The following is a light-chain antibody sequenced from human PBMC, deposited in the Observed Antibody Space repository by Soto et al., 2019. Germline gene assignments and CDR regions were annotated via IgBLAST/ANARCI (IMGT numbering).Light chain of an antibody. V-gene: IGKV3-20*01. CDR1: RSFASSY. CDR3: QQYGASPPYT. CDR2: AAS. J-gene: IGKJ2*01. Sequence: EIVLTQSPGTLSLSPGERATLSCRASRSFASSYLAWYQHKPGQAPRLLIYAASVRATGVADRFSGSGSGTDFTLTISRLEPEESAVYYCQQYGASPPYTFGEGTKVEIK.